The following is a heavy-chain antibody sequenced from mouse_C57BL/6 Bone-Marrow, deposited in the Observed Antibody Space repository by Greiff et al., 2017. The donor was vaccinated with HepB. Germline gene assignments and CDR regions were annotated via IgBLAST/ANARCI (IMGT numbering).Heavy chain of an antibody. D-gene: IGHD2-3*01. CDR1: GYTFTSYT. Sequence: VQLQQSGAELARPGASVKMSCKASGYTFTSYTMHWVKQRPGQGLEWIGYINPSSGYTKYNQKFKDKATLTADKSSSTAYMQLSSLTSEDSAVYYCATIYDGYSWFAYWGQGTLVTVSA. V-gene: IGHV1-4*01. J-gene: IGHJ3*01. CDR2: INPSSGYT. CDR3: ATIYDGYSWFAY.